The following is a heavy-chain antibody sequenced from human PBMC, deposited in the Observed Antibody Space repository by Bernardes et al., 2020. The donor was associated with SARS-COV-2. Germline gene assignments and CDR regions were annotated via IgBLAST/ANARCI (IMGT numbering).Heavy chain of an antibody. J-gene: IGHJ6*02. Sequence: GGSLRLSCAASGFTVSSNYMSWVRQAPGKGLEWVSVIYSGGSTYYADSVKGRFTISRDNSKNTLYLQMNSLRAEDTAVYYCARQSLGIAGMDVWGQGTTVTVSS. CDR1: GFTVSSNY. CDR2: IYSGGST. CDR3: ARQSLGIAGMDV. V-gene: IGHV3-66*02. D-gene: IGHD7-27*01.